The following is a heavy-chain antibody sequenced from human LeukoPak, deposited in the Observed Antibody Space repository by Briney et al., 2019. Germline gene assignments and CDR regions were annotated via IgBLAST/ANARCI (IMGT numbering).Heavy chain of an antibody. D-gene: IGHD6-13*01. CDR1: GFTLGNYA. Sequence: PGGSLRLSCATSGFTLGNYAMTWVRQAPGKGLEWVASIRQDGSEKTYVDSVKGRFTISRDNTKNSLYLQMSSLTAEDTAVYYCARDGTAAGLYFDLWGQGTLVTVSS. V-gene: IGHV3-7*01. CDR2: IRQDGSEK. J-gene: IGHJ4*01. CDR3: ARDGTAAGLYFDL.